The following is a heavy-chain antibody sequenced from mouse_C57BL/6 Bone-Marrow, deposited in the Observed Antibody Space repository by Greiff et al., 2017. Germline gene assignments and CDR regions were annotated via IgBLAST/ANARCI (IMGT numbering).Heavy chain of an antibody. Sequence: EVKLQESGAELVRPGASVKLSCTASGFNIKDDYIHWVKQRPEQGLEWIGWIDPEIGDTEYASKFQGKAPITSDTSSNTAYLRLSSLTSEDTAVYYCSSFDGNYFDFWGQGTPLTVAS. CDR3: SSFDGNYFDF. D-gene: IGHD2-3*01. J-gene: IGHJ2*01. V-gene: IGHV14-4*01. CDR2: IDPEIGDT. CDR1: GFNIKDDY.